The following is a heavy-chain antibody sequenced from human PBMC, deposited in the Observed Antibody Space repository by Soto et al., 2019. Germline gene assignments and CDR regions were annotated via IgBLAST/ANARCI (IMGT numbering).Heavy chain of an antibody. D-gene: IGHD3-10*01. J-gene: IGHJ6*01. CDR2: IIPIYATT. CDR1: GYSFSDYF. CDR3: VRNRMSSYTPGRPRKKDYYYFGMYV. Sequence: QVQLVQSGAEVKKSGASVKVSCKPSGYSFSDYFIQWVRQAPGQGLEWVGAIIPIYATTVYAQKFQGRVTITADDFTTTAYMELSSLTSEDTAVYYCVRNRMSSYTPGRPRKKDYYYFGMYVWGHGTTVTVSS. V-gene: IGHV1-69*01.